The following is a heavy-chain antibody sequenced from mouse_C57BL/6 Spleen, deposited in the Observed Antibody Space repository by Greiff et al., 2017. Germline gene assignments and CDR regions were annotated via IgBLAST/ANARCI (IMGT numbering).Heavy chain of an antibody. J-gene: IGHJ2*01. Sequence: VKLMESGGGLVKPGGSLKLSCAASGFTFSDYGMHWVRQAPEKGLEWVAYISSGSSTIYYADTVKGRFTISRDNAKNTLFLQMTSLRSEDTAMYYCAAMVHFDYWGQGTTLTVSS. D-gene: IGHD1-1*02. CDR1: GFTFSDYG. V-gene: IGHV5-17*01. CDR3: AAMVHFDY. CDR2: ISSGSSTI.